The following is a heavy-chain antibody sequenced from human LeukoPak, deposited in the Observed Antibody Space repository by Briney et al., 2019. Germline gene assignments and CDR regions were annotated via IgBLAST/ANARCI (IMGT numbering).Heavy chain of an antibody. D-gene: IGHD2-8*01. V-gene: IGHV4-39*01. J-gene: IGHJ4*02. CDR2: IYYSGTT. CDR1: GGSISTSYY. CDR3: ARSSNGVSRFDY. Sequence: SETLSFTCTVSGGSISTSYYWGWIRQPPGKGLEWIGSIYYSGTTYYNPSLKSRVTISVDTSKNQFSLKLSSVTAADTAVYYCARSSNGVSRFDYWGQGTLVTVSS.